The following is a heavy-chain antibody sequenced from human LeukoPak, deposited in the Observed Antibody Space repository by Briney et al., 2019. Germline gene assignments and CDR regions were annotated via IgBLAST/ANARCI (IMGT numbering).Heavy chain of an antibody. D-gene: IGHD2-15*01. Sequence: TSETLSLTCAVYGGSFSGYYWSWIRQPPGKGLEWIGEINHSGSTNYNPSLKSRVTISVDTSKNQFSLKLSSVTAADTAVYYCARGLQGHCSDGSCSIDPWGQGTLVTVSS. V-gene: IGHV4-34*01. CDR3: ARGLQGHCSDGSCSIDP. CDR2: INHSGST. J-gene: IGHJ5*02. CDR1: GGSFSGYY.